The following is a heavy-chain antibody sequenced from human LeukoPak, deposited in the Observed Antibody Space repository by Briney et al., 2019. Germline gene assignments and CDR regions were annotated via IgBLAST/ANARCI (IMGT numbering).Heavy chain of an antibody. V-gene: IGHV3-43*02. Sequence: GGSRRLSCAASGFTFDDYAMHWVRQAPGKGLEWVSLISADGGSTSYADSVKGRFTISRDNSKNTLYLQMGSLRAEDTAVYYCAKSSVEMATITWFDYWGQGTLVTVSS. J-gene: IGHJ4*02. CDR2: ISADGGST. D-gene: IGHD5-24*01. CDR3: AKSSVEMATITWFDY. CDR1: GFTFDDYA.